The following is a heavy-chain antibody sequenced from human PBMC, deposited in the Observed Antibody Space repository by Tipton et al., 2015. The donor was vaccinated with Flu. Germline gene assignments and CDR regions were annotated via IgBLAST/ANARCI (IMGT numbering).Heavy chain of an antibody. Sequence: SLRLSCVASGFAFDDFGMSWVRRAPGKGLEWISGINWNGGSVGYEDSVKGRFTVSRDNAKNSLYLQMNSLRVEDTALYYCVRAAFWFVVPPSVYGMDVWGQGTTVTVSS. CDR3: VRAAFWFVVPPSVYGMDV. CDR2: INWNGGSV. J-gene: IGHJ6*02. CDR1: GFAFDDFG. V-gene: IGHV3-20*04. D-gene: IGHD2-2*01.